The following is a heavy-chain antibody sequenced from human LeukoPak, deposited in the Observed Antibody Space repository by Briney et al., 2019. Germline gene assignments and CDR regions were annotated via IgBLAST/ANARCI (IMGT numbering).Heavy chain of an antibody. Sequence: GGSLRLSCAASGFTFSSYALSWVRQAPGKGLEWVSGISGSGVSTYYADSVKGRFTISRDNSKNILYLKMNSLRTEDTAVYYCAKGGETGVVTPVANWGQGTTVTVSS. J-gene: IGHJ6*02. V-gene: IGHV3-23*01. CDR1: GFTFSSYA. CDR2: ISGSGVST. CDR3: AKGGETGVVTPVAN. D-gene: IGHD2-21*02.